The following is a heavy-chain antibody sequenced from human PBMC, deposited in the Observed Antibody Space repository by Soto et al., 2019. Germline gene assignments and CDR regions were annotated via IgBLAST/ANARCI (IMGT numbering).Heavy chain of an antibody. Sequence: PGGSLRLSCAASGFTFSSYGMHWVRQAPGKGLEWVAVIWYDGSNKYYADYVKGRFTISRDNSKNTLYLQMNSLRAEDTSVYFCARPTGTYSSGWYDAFDIWGQGTMVTVSS. CDR3: ARPTGTYSSGWYDAFDI. D-gene: IGHD6-19*01. J-gene: IGHJ3*02. V-gene: IGHV3-33*01. CDR1: GFTFSSYG. CDR2: IWYDGSNK.